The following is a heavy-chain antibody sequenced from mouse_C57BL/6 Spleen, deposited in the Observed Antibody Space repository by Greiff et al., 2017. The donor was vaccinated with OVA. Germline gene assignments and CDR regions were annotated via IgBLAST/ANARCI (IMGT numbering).Heavy chain of an antibody. J-gene: IGHJ2*01. CDR1: GFTIKDDY. CDR3: TTHVSRGY. CDR2: IDPENGDT. Sequence: VQLQQSGAELVRPGASVKLSCTASGFTIKDDYMNWVKQRPEQGLEWIGWIDPENGDTEYASKFQGKATITADTSSNTAYLQLSSLTSEDTAVYYCTTHVSRGYWGKGTTLSVSS. V-gene: IGHV14-4*01.